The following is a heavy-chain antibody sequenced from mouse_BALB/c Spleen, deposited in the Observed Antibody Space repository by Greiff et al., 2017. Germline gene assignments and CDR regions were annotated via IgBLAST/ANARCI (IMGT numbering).Heavy chain of an antibody. J-gene: IGHJ3*01. V-gene: IGHV3-6*02. CDR1: GHSITSGYY. CDR3: ARDDYVFAY. Sequence: EVQVVESGPGLVKPSQSLSLTCSVTGHSITSGYYWNWIRQFPGNKLEWMGYISYDGSNNYNPSLKNRISITRDTSKNQFFLKLNSVTTEDTATYYCARDDYVFAYWGQGTLVTVSA. CDR2: ISYDGSN. D-gene: IGHD2-4*01.